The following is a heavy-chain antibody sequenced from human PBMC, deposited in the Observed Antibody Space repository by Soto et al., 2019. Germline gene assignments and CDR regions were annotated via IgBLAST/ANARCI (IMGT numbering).Heavy chain of an antibody. J-gene: IGHJ6*02. CDR3: ARAAVVSGATYYYYAMDA. D-gene: IGHD2-2*01. V-gene: IGHV1-69*01. Sequence: QVQLVQSGAEVKKHGSSVKVSCKASAGTFRSYAFSWVRQAPGQGLEWMGRIIPMFATPKYAQKFQGRVTISADESTRTAYMELSSLRYEDTAVYYCARAAVVSGATYYYYAMDAWCQGTTVTVSS. CDR1: AGTFRSYA. CDR2: IIPMFATP.